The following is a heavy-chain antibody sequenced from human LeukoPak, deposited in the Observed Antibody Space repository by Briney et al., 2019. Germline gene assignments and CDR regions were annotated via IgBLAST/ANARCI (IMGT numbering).Heavy chain of an antibody. J-gene: IGHJ4*02. CDR3: ARVNSPLRFLEWLPYYFDY. Sequence: SETLSLTCTVSGGSISSGDYYWSWIRQPPGKGLEWIVYIYYSGSTYYNPSLKSRVTISVDTSKTQFSLKLSSVTAADTAVYYCARVNSPLRFLEWLPYYFDYWGQGTLVTVSS. CDR1: GGSISSGDYY. CDR2: IYYSGST. V-gene: IGHV4-30-4*08. D-gene: IGHD3-3*01.